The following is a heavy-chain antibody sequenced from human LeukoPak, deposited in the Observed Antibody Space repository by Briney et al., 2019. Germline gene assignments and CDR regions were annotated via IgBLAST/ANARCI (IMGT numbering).Heavy chain of an antibody. D-gene: IGHD3-3*01. V-gene: IGHV3-43*02. J-gene: IGHJ3*02. CDR2: ISGDGGST. CDR1: GFTCEDYA. CDR3: AKDMEWPLGAFDI. Sequence: PRGTLRLSCAASGFTCEDYAVHWVCQAPGKGLEQVSLISGDGGSTYYADSVKGRFTISRDNSKNSLYLQMNSLRTEDTALYYCAKDMEWPLGAFDIWGQGTMVTVSS.